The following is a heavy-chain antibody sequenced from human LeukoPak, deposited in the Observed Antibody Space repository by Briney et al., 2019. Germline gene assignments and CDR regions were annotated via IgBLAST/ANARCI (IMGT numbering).Heavy chain of an antibody. CDR2: IWYDGSNE. Sequence: GRSLRLSCAPSVDTFCIYSIYRVRQAPGKGLEWVTDIWYDGSNENYADFVKGRFTTSRDNSKNTLYLQTNSLRAEDTDVYYCVRNKVTDDGFDIWGQGTMVTVSP. V-gene: IGHV3-33*07. J-gene: IGHJ3*02. CDR3: VRNKVTDDGFDI. CDR1: VDTFCIYS. D-gene: IGHD2-21*02.